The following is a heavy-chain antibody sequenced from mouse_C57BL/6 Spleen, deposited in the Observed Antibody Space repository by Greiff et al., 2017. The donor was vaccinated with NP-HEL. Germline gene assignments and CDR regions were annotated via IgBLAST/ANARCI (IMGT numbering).Heavy chain of an antibody. D-gene: IGHD2-5*01. CDR3: ARDYYSNLSYWYFDV. CDR1: GYAFSSSW. CDR2: IYPGDGDT. V-gene: IGHV1-82*01. Sequence: QVQLQQSGPELVKPGASVKISCKASGYAFSSSWMNWVKQRPGKGLEWIGRIYPGDGDTNYNGKFKGKATLTADKSSSTAYMQLSSLTSEDSAVYFCARDYYSNLSYWYFDVWGTGTTVTVSS. J-gene: IGHJ1*03.